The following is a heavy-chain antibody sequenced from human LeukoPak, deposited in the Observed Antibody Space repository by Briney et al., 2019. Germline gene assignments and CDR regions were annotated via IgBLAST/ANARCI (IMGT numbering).Heavy chain of an antibody. CDR3: AKGTDYGDYDRYWYFDL. J-gene: IGHJ2*01. CDR2: ISGSGGST. Sequence: GGSLRLSCAASGFTFSSYAMSWVRQAPGKGLEWVSAISGSGGSTYYADSVRGRFTISKDNSKNTLYLQVNSLRAEDTAVYYCAKGTDYGDYDRYWYFDLWGRGTLATVSS. D-gene: IGHD4-17*01. CDR1: GFTFSSYA. V-gene: IGHV3-23*01.